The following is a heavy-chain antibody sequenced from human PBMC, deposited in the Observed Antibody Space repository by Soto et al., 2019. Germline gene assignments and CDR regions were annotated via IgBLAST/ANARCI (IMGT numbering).Heavy chain of an antibody. J-gene: IGHJ4*02. CDR2: IYYSGST. D-gene: IGHD3-10*01. Sequence: QVQLQESGPGLVKPSQTLSLTCTVSGGSISSGDYYWSWIRQPPGKGLEWIGYIYYSGSTYSNPSLKSRVTISVDTSKTQFSLKLSSVTAADTAVYYCATIKLGSNRLDYWGQGTLVTVSS. CDR3: ATIKLGSNRLDY. CDR1: GGSISSGDYY. V-gene: IGHV4-30-4*08.